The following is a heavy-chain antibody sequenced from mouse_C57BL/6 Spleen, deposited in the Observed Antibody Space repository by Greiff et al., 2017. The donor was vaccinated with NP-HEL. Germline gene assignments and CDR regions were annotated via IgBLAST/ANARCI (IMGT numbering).Heavy chain of an antibody. Sequence: VQLQQSGPELVKPGASVKISCKASGYAFSSSWMNWVKQRPGKGLEWIGRIYPGDGDTNYNGKFKGKATLTADKSSSTAYMQLSSLTSEDSAVYFCARLGYVAMDYWGQGTSVTVSS. CDR3: ARLGYVAMDY. CDR1: GYAFSSSW. CDR2: IYPGDGDT. V-gene: IGHV1-82*01. D-gene: IGHD3-1*01. J-gene: IGHJ4*01.